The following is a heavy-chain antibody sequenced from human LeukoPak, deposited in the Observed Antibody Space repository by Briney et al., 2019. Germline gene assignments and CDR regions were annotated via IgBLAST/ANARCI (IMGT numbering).Heavy chain of an antibody. D-gene: IGHD3-10*01. Sequence: GGSLRLSCAASGFTFSSHGMHWVRQAPGQGLEWVAAIWYGGTKKFYADPVKGRFTISRDNSKNTMYLQMNSLRAEDTAAYYCARGEMTMIRGVVTYWGQGTPVTVSA. V-gene: IGHV3-33*08. CDR3: ARGEMTMIRGVVTY. CDR2: IWYGGTKK. CDR1: GFTFSSHG. J-gene: IGHJ4*02.